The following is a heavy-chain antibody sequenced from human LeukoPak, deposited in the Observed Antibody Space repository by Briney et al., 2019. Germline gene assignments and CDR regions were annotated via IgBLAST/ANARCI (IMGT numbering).Heavy chain of an antibody. CDR2: IYYRGST. V-gene: IGHV4-59*01. J-gene: IGHJ4*02. Sequence: KPSETLPLTRTVSGGSLSSYYWSWIRQPPGKGLEGIGYIYYRGSTNYNPSLKRRVTISVDTSKNQFSLKLSSVTAADTAVYYCARVAFVMTTVTTLYYFDYWGQGTLVTVSS. D-gene: IGHD4-17*01. CDR1: GGSLSSYY. CDR3: ARVAFVMTTVTTLYYFDY.